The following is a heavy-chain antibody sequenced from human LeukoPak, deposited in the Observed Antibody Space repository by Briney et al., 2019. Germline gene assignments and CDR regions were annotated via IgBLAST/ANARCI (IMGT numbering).Heavy chain of an antibody. D-gene: IGHD1-26*01. Sequence: GGSLRLSCAASGFTFSSYGMHWVRQAPGKGLEWVAVIPYDGSNKYYADSVKGRFTISRDNSKNTLYLQMNSLRAEDTAVYYCARDAASGSYDDYYYGMDVWGQGTTVTVSS. CDR1: GFTFSSYG. J-gene: IGHJ6*02. CDR2: IPYDGSNK. CDR3: ARDAASGSYDDYYYGMDV. V-gene: IGHV3-30*03.